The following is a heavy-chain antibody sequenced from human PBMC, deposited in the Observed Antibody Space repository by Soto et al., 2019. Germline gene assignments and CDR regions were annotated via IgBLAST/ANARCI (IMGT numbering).Heavy chain of an antibody. V-gene: IGHV1-24*01. CDR2: FDPEDGET. Sequence: ASVKISCKVSGYTLTELSMHWVRQAPGKGLEWMGGFDPEDGETIYAQKFQGRVTMTEDTSTDTAYMELSSLRSEDTAVYYCATDILGIMITFGGVVLDPWGQGTLVTVSS. CDR3: ATDILGIMITFGGVVLDP. CDR1: GYTLTELS. D-gene: IGHD3-16*01. J-gene: IGHJ5*02.